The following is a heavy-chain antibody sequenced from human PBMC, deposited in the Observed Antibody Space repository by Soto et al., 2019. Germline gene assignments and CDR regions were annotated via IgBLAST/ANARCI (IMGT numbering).Heavy chain of an antibody. V-gene: IGHV1-69*13. D-gene: IGHD6-19*01. J-gene: IGHJ6*02. CDR3: AREGIAVAGSGDGMDV. CDR1: GGTFSSYA. Sequence: GASVKVSCKASGGTFSSYAISWVRQAPGQGLEWMGGIIPIFGTANYAQKFQGRVTITADESTSTAYMELSSLRSEDTAVYYCAREGIAVAGSGDGMDVWGQGTTVTVSS. CDR2: IIPIFGTA.